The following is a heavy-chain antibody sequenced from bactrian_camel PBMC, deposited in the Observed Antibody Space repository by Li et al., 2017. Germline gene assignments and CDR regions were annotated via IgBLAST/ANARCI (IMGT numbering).Heavy chain of an antibody. V-gene: IGHV3S1*01. CDR3: ATLWLSG. CDR2: IINRGGTT. CDR1: GFTLSSYR. D-gene: IGHD1*01. Sequence: HVQLVESGGGLVQPGGSLRLSCAASGFTLSSYRTYWVRQAPGKGLEWVSIINRGGTTYYADSMKGRFTISRDNATNTVYRQMNSLKTADTAVYYCATLWLSGWGQGTQVTVS. J-gene: IGHJ4*01.